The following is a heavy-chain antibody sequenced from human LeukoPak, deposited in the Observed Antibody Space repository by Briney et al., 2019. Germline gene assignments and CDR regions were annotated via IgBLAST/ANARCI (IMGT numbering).Heavy chain of an antibody. Sequence: TSVKVSCKASGYTFTGYYMHWVRQAPGQGLEWMGWINPNSGGTNYAQKFQGRVTMTRDTSISTAYMELSRLRSDDTAVYYCARVGDYDFWSGRQNQFDYWGQGTLVTVSS. V-gene: IGHV1-2*02. CDR3: ARVGDYDFWSGRQNQFDY. D-gene: IGHD3-3*01. CDR1: GYTFTGYY. J-gene: IGHJ4*02. CDR2: INPNSGGT.